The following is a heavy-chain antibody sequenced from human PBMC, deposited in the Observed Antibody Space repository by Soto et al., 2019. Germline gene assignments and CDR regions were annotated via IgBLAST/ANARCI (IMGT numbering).Heavy chain of an antibody. CDR1: GFTFSSYA. J-gene: IGHJ6*02. Sequence: PGGSLRLSCAASGFTFSSYAMHWVRQAPGKGLEWVAVISYDGSNKYYADSVKGRFTISRDNSKNTLYLQMNSLRAEDTAVYYCGRVDTAMVTGYYYGMDVWGQGTTVTVSS. CDR2: ISYDGSNK. V-gene: IGHV3-30-3*01. CDR3: GRVDTAMVTGYYYGMDV. D-gene: IGHD5-18*01.